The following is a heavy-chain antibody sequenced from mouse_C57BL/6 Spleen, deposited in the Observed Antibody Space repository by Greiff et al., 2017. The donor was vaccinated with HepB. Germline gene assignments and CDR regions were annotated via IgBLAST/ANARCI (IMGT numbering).Heavy chain of an antibody. Sequence: EVHLVESGGGLVKPGGSLKLSCAASGFTFSDYGMHWVRQAPEKGLEWVAYISSGSSTIYYADTVKGRFTISRDNAKNTLFLQMTSLRSEDTAMYYCARDNWDLYYFDYWGQGTTLTVSS. CDR2: ISSGSSTI. J-gene: IGHJ2*01. CDR1: GFTFSDYG. V-gene: IGHV5-17*01. CDR3: ARDNWDLYYFDY. D-gene: IGHD4-1*02.